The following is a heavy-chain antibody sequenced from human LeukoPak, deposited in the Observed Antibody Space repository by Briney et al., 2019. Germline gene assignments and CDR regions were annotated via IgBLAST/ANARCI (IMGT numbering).Heavy chain of an antibody. J-gene: IGHJ4*02. D-gene: IGHD6-25*01. CDR2: ISYDGNDK. V-gene: IGHV3-30-3*01. CDR3: AREWGNSGFDY. CDR1: GFNFSSYA. Sequence: GGSLRLYCSVSGFNFSSYAMHWVRQAPGKGLEWVAVISYDGNDKYYADSVKGRFTISRDSSENTLFLQMSSLRIEYTAVYYCAREWGNSGFDYWGQGTLVTVSS.